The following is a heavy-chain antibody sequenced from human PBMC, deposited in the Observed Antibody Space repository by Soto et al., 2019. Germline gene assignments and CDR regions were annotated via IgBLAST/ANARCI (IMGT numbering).Heavy chain of an antibody. CDR3: ARGDESVVLPVLFDL. Sequence: EVQLVESGGGLVQPGGSLRLSCAASGFTFSTYAMNWVRQAPGKGLEWVSYISGGDNTKYYADSVRGRFAISRDNAKNLLELQRNSLRAEETAVYFCARGDESVVLPVLFDLWCQGTQVSVSS. CDR1: GFTFSTYA. V-gene: IGHV3-48*01. J-gene: IGHJ4*02. CDR2: ISGGDNTK. D-gene: IGHD2-2*01.